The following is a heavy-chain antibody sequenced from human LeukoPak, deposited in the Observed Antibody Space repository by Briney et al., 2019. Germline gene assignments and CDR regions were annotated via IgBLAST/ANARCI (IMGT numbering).Heavy chain of an antibody. CDR2: NSGSGGST. CDR1: GFSFSSYA. Sequence: GGSLRLSCAASGFSFSSYAMSWVRQALGKGLEWVSGNSGSGGSTYYADSVKGRFTISRDNSKNTLYLQMNSLRAEDTAVYYCAKGFYKGVFDYWGQGTLVTVSS. J-gene: IGHJ4*02. V-gene: IGHV3-23*01. CDR3: AKGFYKGVFDY. D-gene: IGHD3-3*01.